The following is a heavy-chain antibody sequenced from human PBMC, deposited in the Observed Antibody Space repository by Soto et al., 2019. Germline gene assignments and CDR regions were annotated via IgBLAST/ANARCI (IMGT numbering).Heavy chain of an antibody. CDR2: IYPGDSDT. Sequence: PGESLKISCKGSGYSFTNYWIAWVRQLPGKGLEWMGIIYPGDSDTRYSPSFQGQVTISADKSITTAYLQWNSLKASDTAIYYCARELNGGRLAAYWGQGTLVTVPS. J-gene: IGHJ4*02. D-gene: IGHD2-15*01. V-gene: IGHV5-51*01. CDR1: GYSFTNYW. CDR3: ARELNGGRLAAY.